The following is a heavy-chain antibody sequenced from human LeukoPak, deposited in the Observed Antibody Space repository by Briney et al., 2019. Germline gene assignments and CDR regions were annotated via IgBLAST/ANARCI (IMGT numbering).Heavy chain of an antibody. CDR3: ARVVLVPAPPFGWFDP. D-gene: IGHD2-2*01. V-gene: IGHV1-18*01. CDR2: ISAYNGNQ. Sequence: ASVKVSRKASGYTFTSYVISWVRQAPGQGLEWMGWISAYNGNQNYAQKLQGRVTMTTDTSTSTAYMELRSLSSDDTAVYYCARVVLVPAPPFGWFDPWGQGTLVTVSS. J-gene: IGHJ5*02. CDR1: GYTFTSYV.